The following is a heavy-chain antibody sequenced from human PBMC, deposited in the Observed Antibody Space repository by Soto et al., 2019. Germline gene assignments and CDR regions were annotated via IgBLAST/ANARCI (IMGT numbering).Heavy chain of an antibody. CDR2: INHSGST. V-gene: IGHV4-34*01. Sequence: SEPLSVTWAVLWGTCSDYYWSRIRQPPGKGLEWIGEINHSGSTNYNPSLKSRVTISVDTSKNQFSLSLTSVTAADTAIYYCARDGGYGLVDYWGQGTLVTVSS. D-gene: IGHD5-18*01. J-gene: IGHJ4*02. CDR3: ARDGGYGLVDY. CDR1: WGTCSDYY.